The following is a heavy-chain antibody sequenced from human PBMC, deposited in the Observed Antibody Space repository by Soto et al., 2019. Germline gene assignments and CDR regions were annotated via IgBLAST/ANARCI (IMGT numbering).Heavy chain of an antibody. CDR1: GASISSGDHY. CDR3: ASSPPQEAFDL. Sequence: QGQLQESGPGVVRPSQTLSLTCTVSGASISSGDHYWTWIRQPPGKGLEWIGYFYYSGSTFYNPSLHSRVTMSIDMFKSQLSLNRRSVTAADTAVYYCASSPPQEAFDLWGQGTMVIVSS. V-gene: IGHV4-30-4*01. J-gene: IGHJ3*01. CDR2: FYYSGST. D-gene: IGHD6-6*01.